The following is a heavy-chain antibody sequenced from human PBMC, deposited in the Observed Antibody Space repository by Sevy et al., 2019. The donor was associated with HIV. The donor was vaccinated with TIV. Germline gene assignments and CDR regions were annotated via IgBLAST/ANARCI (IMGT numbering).Heavy chain of an antibody. D-gene: IGHD3-22*01. Sequence: ASVKVSCKASGYTFTSYGISWVRQAPGQRLEWMGWIIAYNGNTNYAQKLQGRVTMTTDTSTSTAYMELRSLRSDDTAVYYCARDHRDYYDSSGYYPWAFDIWGQGTMVTVSS. J-gene: IGHJ3*02. CDR2: IIAYNGNT. V-gene: IGHV1-18*01. CDR3: ARDHRDYYDSSGYYPWAFDI. CDR1: GYTFTSYG.